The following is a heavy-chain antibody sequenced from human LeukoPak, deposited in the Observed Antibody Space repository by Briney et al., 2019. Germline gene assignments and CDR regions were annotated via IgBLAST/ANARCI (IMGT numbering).Heavy chain of an antibody. J-gene: IGHJ5*02. D-gene: IGHD2-15*01. CDR2: IYYSGST. V-gene: IGHV4-39*07. CDR3: ARDRVADNWFDP. Sequence: SETPSLTCTVSGGSISSSSYYWGWIRQPPGRGLEWIGSIYYSGSTYYNPSLKSRVTISVDTSKNQFSLKLSSVTAADTAVYYCARDRVADNWFDPWGQGTLVTVSS. CDR1: GGSISSSSYY.